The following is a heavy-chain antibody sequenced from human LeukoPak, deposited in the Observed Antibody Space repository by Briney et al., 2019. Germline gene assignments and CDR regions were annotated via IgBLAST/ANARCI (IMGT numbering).Heavy chain of an antibody. D-gene: IGHD6-6*01. CDR1: GFTFSSYA. CDR3: AKDSIAPSTFYGMDV. Sequence: PGGSLRLSCAASGFTFSSYAMSWVRQAPGKGLEWVSAISGGGGSTYYADSVKGRFTISRDNSKNTLYLQMNSLRAEDTAVYYCAKDSIAPSTFYGMDVWGKGTTVTVSS. J-gene: IGHJ6*04. CDR2: ISGGGGST. V-gene: IGHV3-23*01.